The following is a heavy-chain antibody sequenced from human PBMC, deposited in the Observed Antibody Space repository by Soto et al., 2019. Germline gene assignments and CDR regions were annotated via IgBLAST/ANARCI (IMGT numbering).Heavy chain of an antibody. Sequence: QITLKESGPTLVKPTQTLTLTCTFSGFSLTTCGVGVGCIRQPPGKALEWLALIYWNDEKRYSPSLKSRLTITKDTSRNQVVLTMTNMDPVDTATYYCAHRLRWLANFDYRGQGTLGTVSS. CDR1: GFSLTTCGVG. J-gene: IGHJ4*02. CDR3: AHRLRWLANFDY. V-gene: IGHV2-5*01. D-gene: IGHD6-19*01. CDR2: IYWNDEK.